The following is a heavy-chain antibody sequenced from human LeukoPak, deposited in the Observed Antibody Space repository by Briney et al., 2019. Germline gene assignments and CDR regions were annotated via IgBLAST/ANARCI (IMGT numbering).Heavy chain of an antibody. CDR1: GGTFSSYA. Sequence: HGASVKVSCKASGGTFSSYAISWVRQAPGQGLEWMGGIIPIFGTANYAQKFQGRVTITADESTSTAYMELSSLRSEDTAVYYCARGGKPTAYYFDYWGQGTLVTVSS. CDR3: ARGGKPTAYYFDY. D-gene: IGHD4-23*01. V-gene: IGHV1-69*13. J-gene: IGHJ4*02. CDR2: IIPIFGTA.